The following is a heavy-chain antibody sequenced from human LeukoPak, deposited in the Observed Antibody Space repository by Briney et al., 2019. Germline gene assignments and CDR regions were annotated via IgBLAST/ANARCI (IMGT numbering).Heavy chain of an antibody. CDR1: GGSISSYY. CDR2: IYYSGST. Sequence: SETLSLTCTVSGGSISSYYWSWIRQPPGKGLEWIGYIYYSGSTNYNPSLKSRVTISVGTSKNQFSLKLSSVTAADTAVYYCAREDYYDSSGFDYWGQGTLVTVSS. D-gene: IGHD3-22*01. J-gene: IGHJ4*02. V-gene: IGHV4-59*01. CDR3: AREDYYDSSGFDY.